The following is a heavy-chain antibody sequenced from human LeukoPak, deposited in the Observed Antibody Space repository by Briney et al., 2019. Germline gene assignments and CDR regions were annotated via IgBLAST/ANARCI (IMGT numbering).Heavy chain of an antibody. J-gene: IGHJ4*02. CDR2: IYTSGST. CDR1: GGSISSYY. D-gene: IGHD3-22*01. Sequence: SETLSLTCTVSGGSISSYYWSWIRQPAGKGLEWIGRIYTSGSTNYNPSLKSRVTMTVDTSKNQVVLTMTNMDPVDTATYYCAHSPIIMIAPDYWGQGTLVTVSS. CDR3: AHSPIIMIAPDY. V-gene: IGHV4-4*07.